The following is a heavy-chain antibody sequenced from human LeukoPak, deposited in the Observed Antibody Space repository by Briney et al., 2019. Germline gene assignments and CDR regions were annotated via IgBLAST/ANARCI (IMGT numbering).Heavy chain of an antibody. CDR2: VSASGAGT. Sequence: GGSLRLSCAASGFTFDSYAMTWVRQAPGKGLEWVSTVSASGAGTYFADSVKGRFTISRDNSKNTLYMQMNYLRAEDTAVYYCANNGGVAVAGSFDNWGQGTLVTVSS. CDR1: GFTFDSYA. V-gene: IGHV3-23*01. CDR3: ANNGGVAVAGSFDN. J-gene: IGHJ4*02. D-gene: IGHD6-19*01.